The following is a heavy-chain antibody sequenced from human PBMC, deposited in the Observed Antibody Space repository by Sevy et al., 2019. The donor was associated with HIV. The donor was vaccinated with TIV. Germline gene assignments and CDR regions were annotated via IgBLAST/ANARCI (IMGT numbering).Heavy chain of an antibody. J-gene: IGHJ3*02. V-gene: IGHV4-59*01. Sequence: SETLSLTCSVSGGSMSGNFWTWIRQPPGKGLEWIGYIYYSGSANSNPSLKSRVSISLDTSKNQFSLRLNSVTAADTAVYYCASGSGSYYDAFHIWGQGTMVTVSS. CDR3: ASGSGSYYDAFHI. CDR2: IYYSGSA. D-gene: IGHD1-26*01. CDR1: GGSMSGNF.